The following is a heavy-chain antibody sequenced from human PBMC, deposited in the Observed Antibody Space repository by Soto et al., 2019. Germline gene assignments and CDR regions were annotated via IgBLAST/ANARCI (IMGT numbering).Heavy chain of an antibody. CDR3: AGGQYYFDY. J-gene: IGHJ4*02. V-gene: IGHV3-30*03. CDR1: GFPFSSYG. D-gene: IGHD2-15*01. Sequence: QVQLVESGGGVVQPGRSLRLSCAASGFPFSSYGMHWVRQAPGKGLDWVALISYDGSTKYYAESVKGRFTISRDNSKQPLYLQMSSLIAEDTAVYYCAGGQYYFDYCGQGTLVSVSS. CDR2: ISYDGSTK.